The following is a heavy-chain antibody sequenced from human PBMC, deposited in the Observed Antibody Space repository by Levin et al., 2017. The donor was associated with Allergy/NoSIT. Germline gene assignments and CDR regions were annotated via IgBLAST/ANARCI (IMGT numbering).Heavy chain of an antibody. V-gene: IGHV3-30-3*01. D-gene: IGHD6-13*01. J-gene: IGHJ4*02. CDR2: ISYDGSNK. CDR3: ARDKGGAAALSLYDY. CDR1: GFTFSSYA. Sequence: HAGGSLRLSCAASGFTFSSYAMHWVRQAPGKGLEWVAVISYDGSNKYYADSVKGRFTISRDNSKNTLYLQMNSLRAEDTAVYYCARDKGGAAALSLYDYWGQGTLVTVSS.